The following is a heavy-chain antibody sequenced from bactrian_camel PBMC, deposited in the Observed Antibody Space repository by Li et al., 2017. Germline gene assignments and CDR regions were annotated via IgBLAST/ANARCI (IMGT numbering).Heavy chain of an antibody. Sequence: QVQLVESGGGSAQAGESLRLSCTGTHQTSSDCGVDWYRQAEGNQRRWVASISTDGRTSYDDSVLGRFTISMDKDKDTVYLQMDNLKPEDTAMYYCAANKPPCYYSETLAAQADDFNHWGQGTQVTVS. V-gene: IGHV3S53*01. J-gene: IGHJ4*01. CDR2: ISTDGRT. CDR1: HQTSSDCG. CDR3: AANKPPCYYSETLAAQADDFNH. D-gene: IGHD2*01.